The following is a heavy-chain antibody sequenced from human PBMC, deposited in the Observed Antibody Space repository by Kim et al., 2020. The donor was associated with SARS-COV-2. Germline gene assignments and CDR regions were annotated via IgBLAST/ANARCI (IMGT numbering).Heavy chain of an antibody. CDR3: ARGSADDWLLPYFDY. CDR2: IYYSGST. CDR1: GGSISSGGYY. D-gene: IGHD3-9*01. Sequence: SETLSLTCTVSGGSISSGGYYWSWIRQHPGKGLEWIGYIYYSGSTYYNPSLKSRVTISVDTSKNQFSLKLSSVTAADTAVYYCARGSADDWLLPYFDYWGQGTLVTVSS. V-gene: IGHV4-31*03. J-gene: IGHJ4*02.